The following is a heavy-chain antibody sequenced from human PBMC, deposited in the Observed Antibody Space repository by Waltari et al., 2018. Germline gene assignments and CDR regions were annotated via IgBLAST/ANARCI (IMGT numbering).Heavy chain of an antibody. D-gene: IGHD3-22*01. V-gene: IGHV4-59*01. CDR3: ARGGHSYDKSCYWDALEI. Sequence: QVQLQESGPGLVKPSGTLYLTCIVSGGPINSYYWTRVRQSPRKGLEWIGYVSNNGDSNYTPSLSSRVSISVDTSKNHSSLILSSLTAADTAVYYCARGGHSYDKSCYWDALEIWGRGTLVTVSS. J-gene: IGHJ3*02. CDR1: GGPINSYY. CDR2: VSNNGDS.